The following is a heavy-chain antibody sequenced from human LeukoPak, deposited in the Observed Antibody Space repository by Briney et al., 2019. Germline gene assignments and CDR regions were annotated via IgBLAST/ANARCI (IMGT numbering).Heavy chain of an antibody. CDR2: INHSGST. Sequence: PGGSLRLSCAASGFTFSSYGMHWIRQPPGKGLEWIGEINHSGSTNYNPSLKSRVTISVDTSKNQFSLKLSSVTAADTAVYYCARSKHRSGGSFDSSTLYYFDYWGQGTLVTVSS. CDR1: GFTFSSYG. CDR3: ARSKHRSGGSFDSSTLYYFDY. J-gene: IGHJ4*02. D-gene: IGHD2-15*01. V-gene: IGHV4-34*01.